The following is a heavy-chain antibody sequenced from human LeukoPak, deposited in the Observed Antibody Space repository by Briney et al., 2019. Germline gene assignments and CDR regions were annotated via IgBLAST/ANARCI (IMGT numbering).Heavy chain of an antibody. CDR3: GGSSSWYGWLDP. CDR2: IYSGGST. Sequence: GGSLRLSCAASGFTVSSNYMSWVRQAPGKGLEWVSVIYSGGSTYYADSVKGRFTISRDNSKNTLYLQMNSLRAEDTAVYYCGGSSSWYGWLDPWGQGTLVTVSS. V-gene: IGHV3-53*01. CDR1: GFTVSSNY. J-gene: IGHJ5*02. D-gene: IGHD6-13*01.